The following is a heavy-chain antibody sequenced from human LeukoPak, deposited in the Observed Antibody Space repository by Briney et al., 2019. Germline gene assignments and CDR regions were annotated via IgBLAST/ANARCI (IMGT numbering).Heavy chain of an antibody. CDR2: MNPNSGNT. J-gene: IGHJ6*02. CDR1: GYTFTSYD. V-gene: IGHV1-8*01. D-gene: IGHD2-2*01. Sequence: ASVKVSCKASGYTFTSYDINWVRQATGQGLEWMGWMNPNSGNTGYAQKFQGRVTMTRNTSISTAYMELSSLRSEDTAVYYCARGVRTIPDYYYYGMDVWGQGTTVTVSS. CDR3: ARGVRTIPDYYYYGMDV.